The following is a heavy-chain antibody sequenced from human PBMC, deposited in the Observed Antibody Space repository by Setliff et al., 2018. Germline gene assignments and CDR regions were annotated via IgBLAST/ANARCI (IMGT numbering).Heavy chain of an antibody. J-gene: IGHJ6*03. CDR2: IYHSGSA. D-gene: IGHD6-19*01. V-gene: IGHV4-30-4*08. CDR1: GDSISSGDYF. CDR3: ASEQWLDPPGYYYMDV. Sequence: SETLSLTCTVSGDSISSGDYFWSWIRQPPGKGLEWIAYIYHSGSAYYNPSLKSRVTMSVDTSKNQFSLKLSSVTAADMAVYYCASEQWLDPPGYYYMDVWAKGTTVTVSS.